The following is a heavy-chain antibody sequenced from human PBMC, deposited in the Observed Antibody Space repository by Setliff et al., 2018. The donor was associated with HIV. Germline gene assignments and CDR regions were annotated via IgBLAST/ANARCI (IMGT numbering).Heavy chain of an antibody. CDR2: IIPIFGTA. Sequence: GASVKVSCKTSRGTFSSYAVSWVGQGPGQGLEWMGGIIPIFGTAKYAQKFQGRVSITADESSTTAYMELSSLRSDDTAVYYCARDGLFEAGSRFDYWGQGTLVTVSS. V-gene: IGHV1-69*13. CDR3: ARDGLFEAGSRFDY. J-gene: IGHJ4*02. D-gene: IGHD6-13*01. CDR1: RGTFSSYA.